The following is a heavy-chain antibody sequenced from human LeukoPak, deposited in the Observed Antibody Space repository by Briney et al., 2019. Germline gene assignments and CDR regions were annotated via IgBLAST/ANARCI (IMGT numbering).Heavy chain of an antibody. V-gene: IGHV3-30*18. Sequence: PGGSLRLSCAASGFTFSSYAMSWVRQAPGKGLEWVAVISYDGSNKYYADSVKGRFTISRDNSKNTLYLQMNSLRAEDTAVYYCAKVSDSSGYRSVAFDIWGQGTMVTVSS. J-gene: IGHJ3*02. CDR2: ISYDGSNK. CDR1: GFTFSSYA. CDR3: AKVSDSSGYRSVAFDI. D-gene: IGHD3-22*01.